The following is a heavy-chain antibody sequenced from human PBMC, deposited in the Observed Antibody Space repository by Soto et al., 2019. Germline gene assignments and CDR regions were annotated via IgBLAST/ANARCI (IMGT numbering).Heavy chain of an antibody. CDR1: GYTFTSYH. Sequence: QVQLVQSGAEVKKPGASVKVSCKTSGYTFTSYHISWVRQAPGQGLEWMGWISAYHTNTNYAQKFQGRVTMTTDTLTSTAYMELRSLRSDDTDVYYCARDTPPTEYWGQGTLVTVSS. J-gene: IGHJ4*02. V-gene: IGHV1-18*01. CDR2: ISAYHTNT. CDR3: ARDTPPTEY.